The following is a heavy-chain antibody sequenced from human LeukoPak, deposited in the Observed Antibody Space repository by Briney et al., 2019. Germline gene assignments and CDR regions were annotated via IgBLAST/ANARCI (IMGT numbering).Heavy chain of an antibody. CDR3: AKRDYYGSGSSPSRPYYFDY. CDR2: ISGSGGRT. V-gene: IGHV3-23*01. Sequence: GGSLRLSCAASGFTFSSYAMSWVRQAPGKGLEWVSAISGSGGRTYYADSVKGRFTISRDNSKNTLYLQMNSLRAEDTAVYYCAKRDYYGSGSSPSRPYYFDYWGQGTLVTVSS. D-gene: IGHD3-10*01. CDR1: GFTFSSYA. J-gene: IGHJ4*02.